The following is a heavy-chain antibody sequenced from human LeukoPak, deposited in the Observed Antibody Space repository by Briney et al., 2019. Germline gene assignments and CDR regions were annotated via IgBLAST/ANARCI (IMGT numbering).Heavy chain of an antibody. Sequence: LSETLSLTCTVSGGSISSSSYYWGWIRQPPGKGLEWIGSIYYSGSTYYNPSLKSRVTISVDTSKNQFSLKLSSVTAADTAVYYCARRAVTTTNFDYWGQGTLVTVSS. CDR1: GGSISSSSYY. V-gene: IGHV4-39*01. J-gene: IGHJ4*02. CDR3: ARRAVTTTNFDY. CDR2: IYYSGST. D-gene: IGHD4-17*01.